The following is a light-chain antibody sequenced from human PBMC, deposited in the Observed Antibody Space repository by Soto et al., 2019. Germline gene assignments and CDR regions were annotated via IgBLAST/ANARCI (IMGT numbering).Light chain of an antibody. CDR2: WNN. CDR1: SSNVGSNY. V-gene: IGLV1-47*01. J-gene: IGLJ2*01. Sequence: QSVLTQPPSASGTPGQRVTISCSGSSSNVGSNYVYWYQQLPGTAPKLLIYWNNQRPSGVSDRFSGSKSGTSASLAISGLQSEDEADYYCASWNDSLSGPVFGGGTKVTVL. CDR3: ASWNDSLSGPV.